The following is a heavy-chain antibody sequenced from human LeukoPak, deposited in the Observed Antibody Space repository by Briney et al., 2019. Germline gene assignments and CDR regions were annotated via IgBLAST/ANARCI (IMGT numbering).Heavy chain of an antibody. D-gene: IGHD3-22*01. CDR2: INPNSGGT. CDR3: AREYYDSSGYYSDY. V-gene: IGHV1-2*02. CDR1: VYTFTGYY. Sequence: GASVNVSCTPSVYTFTGYYMHWVGQAPGQGLEWMGWINPNSGGTNYAQKFQGRVTMTRDTSISTAYMELSRLRSDDTAVYYCAREYYDSSGYYSDYWGQGTLVTVSS. J-gene: IGHJ4*02.